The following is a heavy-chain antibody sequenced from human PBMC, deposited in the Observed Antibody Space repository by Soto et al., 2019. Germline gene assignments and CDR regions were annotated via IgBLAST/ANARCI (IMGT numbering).Heavy chain of an antibody. CDR1: GFTFGDYA. D-gene: IGHD5-18*01. CDR2: IRSKAYGGTT. V-gene: IGHV3-49*03. Sequence: GGSLRLSCTASGFTFGDYAMSWFRQAPGKGLEWVGFIRSKAYGGTTEYAASVKGRFTISRDDSKSIAYLQMNSLKTEDTAVYYCTRGAVDTAMDLINWGQGTLVTVSS. J-gene: IGHJ4*02. CDR3: TRGAVDTAMDLIN.